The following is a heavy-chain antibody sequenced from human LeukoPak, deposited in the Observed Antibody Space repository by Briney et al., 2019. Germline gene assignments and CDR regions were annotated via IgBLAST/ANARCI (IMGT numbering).Heavy chain of an antibody. CDR3: ARGPSDWFDP. J-gene: IGHJ5*02. Sequence: SETLSLTCAVYGGSFSGYYWSWIRQPPGKGLEWIGYIYHSGSTYYNPSLKSRVTISVDRSKNQFSLKLSSVTAADTAVYYCARGPSDWFDPWGQGTLVTVSS. V-gene: IGHV4-34*01. CDR2: IYHSGST. CDR1: GGSFSGYY.